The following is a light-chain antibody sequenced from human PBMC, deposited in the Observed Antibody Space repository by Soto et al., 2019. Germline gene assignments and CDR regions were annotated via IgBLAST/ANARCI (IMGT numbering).Light chain of an antibody. CDR1: HRLNTY. CDR2: GAS. Sequence: IRMTQSPSSLSASIGDRVTFTCRASHRLNTYLAWYQQKPGKAPKLLIYGASTLQSGVPPRFSGSGSGTDFTLLISSLQSEDFATYYCQQYFSYPYTFGQGTKLEIK. J-gene: IGKJ2*01. V-gene: IGKV1-8*01. CDR3: QQYFSYPYT.